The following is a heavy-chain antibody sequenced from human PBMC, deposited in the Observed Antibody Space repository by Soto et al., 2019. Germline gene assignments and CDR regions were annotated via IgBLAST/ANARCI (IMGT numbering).Heavy chain of an antibody. CDR2: IYYSGST. CDR3: ARSLGGSVGPFDY. D-gene: IGHD1-26*01. V-gene: IGHV4-59*08. CDR1: GGSISSYY. Sequence: QVQLQESGPGLVKPSETLSLTCTVSGGSISSYYWSWIRQPPGRGLEWIGYIYYSGSTNYTPSLNSRVTISVDTSKHQFSLKLSSVTAAATAVYYCARSLGGSVGPFDYWGQGTLVTVSS. J-gene: IGHJ4*02.